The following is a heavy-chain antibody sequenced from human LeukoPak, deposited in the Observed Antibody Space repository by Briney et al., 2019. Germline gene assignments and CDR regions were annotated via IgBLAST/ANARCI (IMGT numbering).Heavy chain of an antibody. D-gene: IGHD4-17*01. CDR2: IWYDGSNE. Sequence: GGSLRLSCTASGFTFRTYGMVWVRQAPGKGLEWVAVIWYDGSNENYADSVKGRFTISRDNSKDTLYLQMSSLRAEDTAVYYCVKGGGYGDYPDYWGQGTLVTVSS. CDR3: VKGGGYGDYPDY. CDR1: GFTFRTYG. J-gene: IGHJ4*02. V-gene: IGHV3-30*02.